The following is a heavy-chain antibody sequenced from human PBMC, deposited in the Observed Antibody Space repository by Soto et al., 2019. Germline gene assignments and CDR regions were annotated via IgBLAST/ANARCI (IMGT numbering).Heavy chain of an antibody. V-gene: IGHV3-7*05. CDR1: GFTFSSYW. J-gene: IGHJ6*02. CDR2: IKQDGSEK. Sequence: GGSLRLSCAASGFTFSSYWMSWVRQAPGKGLEWVANIKQDGSEKYYVDSVKGRFTISRDNAKNSLYLQMNSLRAEDTAVYYCARYRGTNYYYYGMDVWGQGTAVTVSS. CDR3: ARYRGTNYYYYGMDV. D-gene: IGHD1-7*01.